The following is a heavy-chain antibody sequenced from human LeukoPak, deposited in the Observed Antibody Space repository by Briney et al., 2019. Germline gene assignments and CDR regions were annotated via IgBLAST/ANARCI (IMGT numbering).Heavy chain of an antibody. CDR3: AKSTPVEVDY. CDR2: IYYSGST. V-gene: IGHV4-39*01. J-gene: IGHJ4*02. Sequence: TGTLSLTCTVSGGSISSSSYYWGWIRQPPGKGLEWIGSIYYSGSTYYNPSLKSRVTISVDTSKNQFSLRLRSVTAADTAVYYCAKSTPVEVDYWGQGALVTVSS. CDR1: GGSISSSSYY.